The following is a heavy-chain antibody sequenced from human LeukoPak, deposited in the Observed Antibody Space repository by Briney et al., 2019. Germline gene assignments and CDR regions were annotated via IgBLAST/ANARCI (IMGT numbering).Heavy chain of an antibody. CDR3: ARDAPGIAAAGTLKAFDI. CDR2: INHSGST. CDR1: GGSFSGYY. V-gene: IGHV4-34*01. J-gene: IGHJ3*02. D-gene: IGHD6-13*01. Sequence: SETLSLTCAVYGGSFSGYYWSWIRQPPGKGLEWIGEINHSGSTNYNPSLKSRVTISVDTSKNQFSLKLSSVTAADTAVYYCARDAPGIAAAGTLKAFDIWGQGTMVTVSS.